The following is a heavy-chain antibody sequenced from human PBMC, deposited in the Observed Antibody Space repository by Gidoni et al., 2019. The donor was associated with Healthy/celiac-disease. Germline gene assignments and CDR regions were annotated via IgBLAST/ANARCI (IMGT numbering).Heavy chain of an antibody. CDR2: ISGSGGST. CDR3: AKDKRIMITFGGVIGINAFDI. J-gene: IGHJ3*02. CDR1: GFTFCSYA. Sequence: VQLLESGGGLVQPGGSLRLSCAASGFTFCSYAMRWVRQAPGKGLEWVSAISGSGGSTYYADSVKGRFTISRDKSKNTMYLQMNSLRAEDTAVYYCAKDKRIMITFGGVIGINAFDIWGQGTMVTVSS. D-gene: IGHD3-16*02. V-gene: IGHV3-23*01.